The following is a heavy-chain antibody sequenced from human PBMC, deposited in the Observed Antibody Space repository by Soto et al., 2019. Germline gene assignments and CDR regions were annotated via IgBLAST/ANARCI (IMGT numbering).Heavy chain of an antibody. Sequence: QVQLVQSGAEVKEPGASVKVSCRASNYTFSTYGINWVRQAPGQGLEWMGWISADNGDTKYAQKVQGRVTITTDTSTITAYMELMSLRSDDTAIYYCAGDNYGDSWSSYSPDVGFDKLGQGTRVTV. CDR3: AGDNYGDSWSSYSPDVGFDK. V-gene: IGHV1-18*01. CDR2: ISADNGDT. D-gene: IGHD3-3*01. CDR1: NYTFSTYG. J-gene: IGHJ3*02.